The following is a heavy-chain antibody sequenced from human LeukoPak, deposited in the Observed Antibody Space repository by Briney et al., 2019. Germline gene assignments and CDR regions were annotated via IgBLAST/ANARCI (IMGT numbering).Heavy chain of an antibody. D-gene: IGHD4-23*01. CDR1: GGTFSSYA. Sequence: GASVKVSCKASGGTFSSYAISWVRQAPGQGLEWMGGIIPIFGTANYAQKFQGRVTITADESTSTAYMELSSLRSEDTAVYYCAREAPEADCGGNSETPYNWFDPWGQGTLVTVSS. CDR2: IIPIFGTA. V-gene: IGHV1-69*13. J-gene: IGHJ5*02. CDR3: AREAPEADCGGNSETPYNWFDP.